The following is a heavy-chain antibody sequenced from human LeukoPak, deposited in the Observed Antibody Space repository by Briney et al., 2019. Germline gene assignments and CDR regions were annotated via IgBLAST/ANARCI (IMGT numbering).Heavy chain of an antibody. CDR3: ARDLLLAGTYYYYGMDV. D-gene: IGHD6-19*01. CDR1: GFTFTSYA. CDR2: ISYDGSNK. Sequence: SGGSLRLSCAASGFTFTSYAMHWVRQAPGKGLEWVAVISYDGSNKFYADSMKGRFTISRDNSKNTLYLQMSSLRAEDTALYYCARDLLLAGTYYYYGMDVWGQGTTVTVSS. J-gene: IGHJ6*02. V-gene: IGHV3-30-3*01.